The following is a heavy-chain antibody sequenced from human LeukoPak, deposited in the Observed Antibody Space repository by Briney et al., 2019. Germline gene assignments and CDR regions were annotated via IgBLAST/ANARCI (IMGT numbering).Heavy chain of an antibody. Sequence: PGGSLRLSCAASGSTFSSYAMSWVRQAPGKGLEWVSAISGSGGSTYYADSVKGRFTISRDNSKNTLYLQMNSLRAEDTAVYYALYYDFWSGYIIWGQGTLVTVSS. J-gene: IGHJ4*02. CDR1: GSTFSSYA. V-gene: IGHV3-23*01. D-gene: IGHD3-3*01. CDR2: ISGSGGST. CDR3: LYYDFWSGYII.